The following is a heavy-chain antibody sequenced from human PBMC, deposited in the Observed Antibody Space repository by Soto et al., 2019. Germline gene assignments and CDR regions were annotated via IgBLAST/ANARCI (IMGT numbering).Heavy chain of an antibody. Sequence: ASVKFSCKASGYTFTSYDINWVRQATGQGLEWMGWMNPNSGNTGYAQKFQGRVTMTRNTSISTAHMELSSLRSEDTAVYYCAREKTSYGMDVWGQGTTVTVSS. J-gene: IGHJ6*02. V-gene: IGHV1-8*01. CDR2: MNPNSGNT. CDR3: AREKTSYGMDV. CDR1: GYTFTSYD.